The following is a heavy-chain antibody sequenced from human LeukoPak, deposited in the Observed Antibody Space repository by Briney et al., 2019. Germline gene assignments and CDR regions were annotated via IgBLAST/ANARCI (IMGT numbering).Heavy chain of an antibody. V-gene: IGHV4-31*03. CDR1: GDSISSGGYY. D-gene: IGHD1-1*01. J-gene: IGHJ4*02. CDR3: ARAPIHGTQPIDY. Sequence: SQTLSLTCTVSGDSISSGGYYWSWVRQHPGKGLEWIGYIYYRGRIYYNPSLKRRATMSLDASKNQFSLILSSVTAADTAVYYCARAPIHGTQPIDYWGQGVLVTVSS. CDR2: IYYRGRI.